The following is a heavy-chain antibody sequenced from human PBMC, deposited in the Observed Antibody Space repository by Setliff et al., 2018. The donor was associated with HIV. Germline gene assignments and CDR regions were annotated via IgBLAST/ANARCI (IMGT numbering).Heavy chain of an antibody. V-gene: IGHV1-69*04. CDR2: IIPILGIA. CDR1: GYTFTSDY. Sequence: SVKVSCKASGYTFTSDYIHWVRQAPGQGLEWMGRIIPILGIANYAQKFQGRVTITADKSTSTAYMELSSLRSEDTAVYYCARAGDGYNSDYYYYYMDVWGKGTTVTVSS. D-gene: IGHD5-12*01. CDR3: ARAGDGYNSDYYYYYMDV. J-gene: IGHJ6*03.